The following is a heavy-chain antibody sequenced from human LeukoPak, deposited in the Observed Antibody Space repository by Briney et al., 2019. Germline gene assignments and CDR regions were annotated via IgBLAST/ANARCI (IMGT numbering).Heavy chain of an antibody. CDR2: IWYDGSNK. Sequence: GGSLRLSCAASGFTFSSYGMHWVRQAPGKGLEWVAVIWYDGSNKYYADSVKGRFTISRDNSKNTLYLQMNSLRAEDTAVYYCARDSRYYSGGSCYSVSDYWGQGTLVTVSS. CDR1: GFTFSSYG. CDR3: ARDSRYYSGGSCYSVSDY. D-gene: IGHD2-15*01. J-gene: IGHJ4*02. V-gene: IGHV3-33*01.